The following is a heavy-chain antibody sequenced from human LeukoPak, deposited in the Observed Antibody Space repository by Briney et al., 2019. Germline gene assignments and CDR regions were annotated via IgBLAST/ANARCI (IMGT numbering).Heavy chain of an antibody. V-gene: IGHV3-21*06. J-gene: IGHJ6*03. CDR3: ARDPYSGTYGNTYYYYMDV. D-gene: IGHD1-26*01. CDR2: ITTSSTYT. CDR1: GFSFSSYN. Sequence: GGSLRLSCEASGFSFSSYNMDWVRQTPGKGLEWISSITTSSTYTFYADSVKGRFTISRDNTRNSLYLQMNSLRVEDTAVYYCARDPYSGTYGNTYYYYMDVWGKGTTVTISS.